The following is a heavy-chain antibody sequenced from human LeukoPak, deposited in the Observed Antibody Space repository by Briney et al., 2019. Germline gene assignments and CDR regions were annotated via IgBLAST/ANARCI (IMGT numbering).Heavy chain of an antibody. CDR1: GFTFSSYA. J-gene: IGHJ4*02. CDR3: ARDSPTVRGAISAPDY. CDR2: ISYDGSNK. D-gene: IGHD3-10*01. Sequence: PGRSLRLSCAASGFTFSSYAMHWVRQAPGKGLEWVAVISYDGSNKYYADSVKGRFTISRDNSKNTLYLQMNSLRAEDTAVYYCARDSPTVRGAISAPDYWGQGTLVTVSS. V-gene: IGHV3-30-3*01.